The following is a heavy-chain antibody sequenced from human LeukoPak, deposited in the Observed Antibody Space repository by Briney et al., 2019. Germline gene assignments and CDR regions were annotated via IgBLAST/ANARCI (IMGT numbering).Heavy chain of an antibody. J-gene: IGHJ4*02. CDR1: GYTFSSDE. CDR2: ISGSGNTI. CDR3: AREGNYYFDY. V-gene: IGHV3-48*03. D-gene: IGHD4-23*01. Sequence: PGGSLRLSCAASGYTFSSDEMRWVRQAPGKGLEWVSYISGSGNTIYYADSVKGRFTTYRDNAKNSLILQMNSLRAEETAVYYCAREGNYYFDYRGQGTLVTVSS.